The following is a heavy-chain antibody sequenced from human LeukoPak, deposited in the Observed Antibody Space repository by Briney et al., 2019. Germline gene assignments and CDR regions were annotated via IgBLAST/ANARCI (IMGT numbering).Heavy chain of an antibody. CDR1: GYTFTGYY. D-gene: IGHD2-21*02. Sequence: ASVKVSCKTSGYTFTGYYMHWVGQAPGQGLEWMGWINPNSGGTNYAQKFQGRVTMTRDTSISTAYMELTGLRSDDTAVYYCARSVLVTTPSDSWGQGTLVTMSS. J-gene: IGHJ4*02. V-gene: IGHV1-2*02. CDR2: INPNSGGT. CDR3: ARSVLVTTPSDS.